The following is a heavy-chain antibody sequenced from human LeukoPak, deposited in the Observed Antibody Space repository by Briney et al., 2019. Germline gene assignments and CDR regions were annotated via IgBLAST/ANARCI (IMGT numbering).Heavy chain of an antibody. D-gene: IGHD2-15*01. CDR3: TSPQPYCSGGSCYSGDWFDP. V-gene: IGHV3-72*01. Sequence: PGGSLRLSCVASGFTFSDHYMDWVRQAPGKGLEWVGRTRNKANSYSTYYAASVKGRFTISRDDSRNSLYLQMNSLKTEDTAVYYYTSPQPYCSGGSCYSGDWFDPWGQGTLVIVSS. J-gene: IGHJ5*02. CDR2: TRNKANSYST. CDR1: GFTFSDHY.